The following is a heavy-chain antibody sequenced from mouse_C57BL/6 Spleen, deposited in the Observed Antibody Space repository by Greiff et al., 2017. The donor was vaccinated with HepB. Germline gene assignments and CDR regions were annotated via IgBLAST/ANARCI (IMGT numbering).Heavy chain of an antibody. D-gene: IGHD2-5*01. CDR1: GFSFNTYA. CDR2: IRSKSNNYAT. Sequence: VQLKQSGGGLVQPKGSLKLSCAASGFSFNTYAMNWVRQAPGKGLEWVARIRSKSNNYATYYADSVKDRFTISRDDSESMLYLQMNNLKTEDTAMYYCVRLDSNYPYAMDYWGQGTSVTVSS. CDR3: VRLDSNYPYAMDY. V-gene: IGHV10-1*01. J-gene: IGHJ4*01.